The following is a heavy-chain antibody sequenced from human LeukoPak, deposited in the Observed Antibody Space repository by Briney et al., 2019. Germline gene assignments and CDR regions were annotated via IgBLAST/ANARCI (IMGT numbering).Heavy chain of an antibody. Sequence: GGSLRLSCAASGFTFSTFAMIWVRQAPGKGLEWVSYISSSGSTIYYADSVKGRFTISRDNAKNSLYLQMNSLRAEDTAVYYCARENYGYYFDYWGQGTLVTVSS. CDR2: ISSSGSTI. CDR1: GFTFSTFA. CDR3: ARENYGYYFDY. D-gene: IGHD4-17*01. J-gene: IGHJ4*02. V-gene: IGHV3-48*03.